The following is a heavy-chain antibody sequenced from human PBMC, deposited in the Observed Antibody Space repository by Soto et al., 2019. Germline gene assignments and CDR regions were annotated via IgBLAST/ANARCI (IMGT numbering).Heavy chain of an antibody. J-gene: IGHJ6*02. D-gene: IGHD2-8*01. Sequence: QVQLVQSGAEVKKPGASVKVSCKASGYTFTSYYMHWVRQAPGQGLEWMGIINPSGGSTSYAQKFQGRVTMTRDTSTSTVYMELSSLRSEDTAVYYCARGGRSLMVYRYYYGMDVWGQGTTVTVSS. CDR2: INPSGGST. CDR3: ARGGRSLMVYRYYYGMDV. V-gene: IGHV1-46*01. CDR1: GYTFTSYY.